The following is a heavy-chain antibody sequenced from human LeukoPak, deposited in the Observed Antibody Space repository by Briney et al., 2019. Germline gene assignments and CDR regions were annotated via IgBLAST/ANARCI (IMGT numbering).Heavy chain of an antibody. V-gene: IGHV3-21*04. CDR3: AREYDFWSGYSGNYYMDV. D-gene: IGHD3-3*01. CDR1: GFTFSSYS. CDR2: ISSSSNYI. Sequence: PGGSLRLSCAASGFTFSSYSMNWVRQAPGKGLEWVSSISSSSNYIYYADSVKGRFTISRDNAKNPLYLQMNSLRAEDTAVYYCAREYDFWSGYSGNYYMDVWGKGTTVTVSS. J-gene: IGHJ6*03.